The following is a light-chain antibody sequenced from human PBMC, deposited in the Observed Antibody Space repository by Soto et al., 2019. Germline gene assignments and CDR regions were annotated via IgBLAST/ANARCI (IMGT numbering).Light chain of an antibody. CDR2: DAS. CDR1: HDVSRN. V-gene: IGKV1-33*01. J-gene: IGKJ4*01. Sequence: DIQMTQSPSSLSASEGDRGTITCQSSHDVSRNLNWFQQKPGAAPQLLIYDASNLKRGVPSRFSGSGSGTDFTLTISSLQPEDVATYYCQQYNSMLAFGGGTEVEIK. CDR3: QQYNSMLA.